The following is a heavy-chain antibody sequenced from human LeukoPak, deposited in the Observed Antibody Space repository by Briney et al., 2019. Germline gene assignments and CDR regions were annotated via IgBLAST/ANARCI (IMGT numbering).Heavy chain of an antibody. D-gene: IGHD3-10*01. CDR1: GGTFSSYA. J-gene: IGHJ4*02. V-gene: IGHV1-69*06. Sequence: ASVKVSCKASGGTFSSYAISWVRQAPGQGLEWMGGIIPMFGTANYAQKFQGRVTITADKSTSTAYMELSRLRSDDTAVYYCASSGYYGSGSYYPRGRSFDYWGQGTLVTVSS. CDR3: ASSGYYGSGSYYPRGRSFDY. CDR2: IIPMFGTA.